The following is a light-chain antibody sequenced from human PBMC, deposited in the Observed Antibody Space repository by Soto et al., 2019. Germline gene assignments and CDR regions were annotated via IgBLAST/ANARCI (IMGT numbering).Light chain of an antibody. CDR1: QNINTY. V-gene: IGKV1-39*01. CDR2: TAS. Sequence: DIQMTQSPSSLSASEGYRVTITCRASQNINTYLNWYQQRPGQAPQLLIFTASSFQGGVPARFSASGSRTDFTLTISSLQPDDFATYYCQQTSAAPFTFGPGTKVDI. CDR3: QQTSAAPFT. J-gene: IGKJ3*01.